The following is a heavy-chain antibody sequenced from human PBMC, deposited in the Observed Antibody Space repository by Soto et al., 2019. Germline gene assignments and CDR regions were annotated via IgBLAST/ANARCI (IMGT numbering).Heavy chain of an antibody. CDR2: INPNSRGS. CDR3: ERLTLKAGHRFDP. J-gene: IGHJ5*02. Sequence: ASVKVSFKASGYTFTDSFVHWVRQAPGHGVEWIGWINPNSRGSTYAQKFEGRATMTRDTSNSTADMELTGPRSDDTAVHHCERLTLKAGHRFDPWGQGTLVTVP. CDR1: GYTFTDSF. V-gene: IGHV1-2*02.